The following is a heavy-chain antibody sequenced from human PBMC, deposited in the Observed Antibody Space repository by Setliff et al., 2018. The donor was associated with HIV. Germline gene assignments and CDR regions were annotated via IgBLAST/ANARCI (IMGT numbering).Heavy chain of an antibody. Sequence: PSETLSLTCTVSGGSISSSSDYLWGWIRQAPGKGLEWIGSIYYDGTTYYNPSLKSRLTMSVDTSKNQFSLKLSSVTAADTAVYYCARDAAGTADYWGQGTLVTVSS. J-gene: IGHJ4*02. D-gene: IGHD6-13*01. CDR1: GGSISSSSDY. CDR2: IYYDGTT. CDR3: ARDAAGTADY. V-gene: IGHV4-39*07.